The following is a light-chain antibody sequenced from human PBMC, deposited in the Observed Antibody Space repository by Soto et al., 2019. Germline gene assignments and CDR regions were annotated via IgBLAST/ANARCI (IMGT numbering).Light chain of an antibody. CDR1: QSVTSNY. CDR2: AAS. V-gene: IGKV3-20*01. CDR3: QQYGSSPRT. J-gene: IGKJ1*01. Sequence: EIVFTQSPCTLSLSPGERATLSCRASQSVTSNYLAWYQLKPGQAPRLLIYAASSRATGIPDRFSGSGSGTDFALTISRLDPEDFAVYFCQQYGSSPRTFGQGTKVDIK.